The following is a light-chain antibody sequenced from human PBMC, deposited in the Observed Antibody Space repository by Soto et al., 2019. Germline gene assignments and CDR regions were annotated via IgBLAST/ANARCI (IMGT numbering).Light chain of an antibody. CDR3: QQSYRTPIT. Sequence: EILMTQSPATLSVSPGERATLSCRASQSVSSSYLAWYQQKPGQAPRLLIYDASSRATGIPDRFSGGGSGTDFTLTISSLQPEDVATYFCQQSYRTPITFGQGTRLEI. J-gene: IGKJ5*01. CDR1: QSVSSSY. CDR2: DAS. V-gene: IGKV3D-20*02.